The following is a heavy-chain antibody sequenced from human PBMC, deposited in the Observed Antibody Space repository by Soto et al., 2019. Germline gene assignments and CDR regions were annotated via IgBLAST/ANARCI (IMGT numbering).Heavy chain of an antibody. CDR2: IDPSDSYT. Sequence: SESLKISCKGSGYRFTSYWISWVRQMPGKGLEWMGRIDPSDSYTNYSPSFQGHVTISADKSISTAYLQWSSLKASDTAMYYCARHNSPARPYGMDVWGQGTTVTVSS. D-gene: IGHD6-6*01. J-gene: IGHJ6*02. V-gene: IGHV5-10-1*01. CDR1: GYRFTSYW. CDR3: ARHNSPARPYGMDV.